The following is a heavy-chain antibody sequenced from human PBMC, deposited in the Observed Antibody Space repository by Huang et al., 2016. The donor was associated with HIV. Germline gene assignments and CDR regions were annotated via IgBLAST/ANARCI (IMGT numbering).Heavy chain of an antibody. CDR1: GFSISSYW. V-gene: IGHV3-74*01. D-gene: IGHD3-22*01. CDR3: ARDPRIQSWLNFFDY. J-gene: IGHJ4*02. Sequence: EVQLVESGGGLVQPGGSLRLSCAASGFSISSYWMHWVRQAPGKGLVWVSRINSDGSSTRYADSVKGRFTSSRDNAKNTLYLQMNSLRAEDTAVYYCARDPRIQSWLNFFDYWGQGTLVSVSS. CDR2: INSDGSST.